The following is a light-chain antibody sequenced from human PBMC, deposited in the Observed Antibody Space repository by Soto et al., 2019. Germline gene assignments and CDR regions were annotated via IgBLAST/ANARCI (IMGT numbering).Light chain of an antibody. J-gene: IGLJ2*01. V-gene: IGLV2-14*01. CDR1: SSDVGGYNY. CDR3: TSYTSSSTLV. CDR2: EVS. Sequence: QSALTQPASVSGSPGQSITISCTGTSSDVGGYNYVSWYQQHPGKAPKLMIYEVSNRPSGISNRFSGTNSGNTASLTVSGLQAEDEADYHCTSYTSSSTLVFGGGTKLTVL.